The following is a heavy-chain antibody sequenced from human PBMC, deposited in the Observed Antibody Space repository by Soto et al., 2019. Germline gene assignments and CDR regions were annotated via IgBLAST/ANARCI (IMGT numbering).Heavy chain of an antibody. Sequence: QVHLVQSGAEVRKPGASVKVSCKASGYSFTSYGISWVRQAPGQGLEWMGWISTDNGNTTYAHNLQGRVSMTIYPSTRTAYLELWSLGSDDTAVYYCARDVPDTSLFFYYYGMDVWGQGTTFTVSS. V-gene: IGHV1-18*01. J-gene: IGHJ6*02. CDR3: ARDVPDTSLFFYYYGMDV. D-gene: IGHD2-21*01. CDR1: GYSFTSYG. CDR2: ISTDNGNT.